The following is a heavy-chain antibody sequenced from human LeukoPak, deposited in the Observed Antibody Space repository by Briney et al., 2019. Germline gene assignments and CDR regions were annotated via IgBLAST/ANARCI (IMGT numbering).Heavy chain of an antibody. J-gene: IGHJ4*02. Sequence: GESLKISCKGSGYSFTSYWIGWVRQMAGKGLEWRGIIHPGDSDTRYSPSFQGQVTISADKSISTAYLQWSSLKASDTAMYYCARALREYDSFVYWGPGTLVTVSS. CDR1: GYSFTSYW. CDR2: IHPGDSDT. CDR3: ARALREYDSFVY. D-gene: IGHD3-3*01. V-gene: IGHV5-51*01.